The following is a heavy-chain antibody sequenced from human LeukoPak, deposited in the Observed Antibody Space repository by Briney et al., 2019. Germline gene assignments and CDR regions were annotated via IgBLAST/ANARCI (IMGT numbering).Heavy chain of an antibody. V-gene: IGHV3-7*01. CDR1: GFTFSSYW. CDR2: RKEDGSEK. Sequence: PGGSLRLSCAASGFTFSSYWMSSVRQAPGKGLEWVANRKEDGSEKYYVDSVKGRFTISRDNAKNSLYLQMNSLRAEDTAVYYCARDPTPSFWSGYYGNYYYYGMDVWGQGTTVTVSS. D-gene: IGHD3-3*01. CDR3: ARDPTPSFWSGYYGNYYYYGMDV. J-gene: IGHJ6*02.